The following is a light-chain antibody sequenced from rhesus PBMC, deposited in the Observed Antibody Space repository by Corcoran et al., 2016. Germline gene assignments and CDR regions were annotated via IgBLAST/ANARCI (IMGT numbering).Light chain of an antibody. CDR2: DAS. V-gene: IGKV1-28*03. J-gene: IGKJ2*01. Sequence: DIQMTQSPSSLSASVGDTVTITCRASQGISSYLNWFQQKPGQAPKLLIYDASSLESGVPSRFSGSGSGTDFTLTISSLQPEDFAAYDCLQHNSYPYSFGQGTKVEIK. CDR3: LQHNSYPYS. CDR1: QGISSY.